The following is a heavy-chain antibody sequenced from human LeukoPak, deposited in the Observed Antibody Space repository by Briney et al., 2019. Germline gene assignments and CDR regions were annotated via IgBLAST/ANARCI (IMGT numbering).Heavy chain of an antibody. CDR1: GYTFTIYG. J-gene: IGHJ4*02. V-gene: IGHV1-18*01. Sequence: EASVKVSFKASGYTFTIYGISWVRPAPGQGLEWMGWISAYNGNTNYAQKLQGRVTMTTDTSTSTAYMELRSLRSDDTAVYYCARGSPDIVVVVAAPWYFDYWGQGTLVTVSS. CDR2: ISAYNGNT. D-gene: IGHD2-15*01. CDR3: ARGSPDIVVVVAAPWYFDY.